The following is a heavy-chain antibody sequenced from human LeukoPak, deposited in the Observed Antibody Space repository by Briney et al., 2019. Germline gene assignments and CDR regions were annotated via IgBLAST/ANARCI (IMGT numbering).Heavy chain of an antibody. CDR2: IIPIFGTA. J-gene: IGHJ3*02. D-gene: IGHD2-2*01. Sequence: SVKVSCKASGGTFSSYAISWVRQAPGQGLEWMGGIIPIFGTANYAQKFQGRVTITTDESTSTAYMELSSLRSEDTAVYYCARAISRGPDAFDIWGRGTMVTVSS. CDR1: GGTFSSYA. V-gene: IGHV1-69*05. CDR3: ARAISRGPDAFDI.